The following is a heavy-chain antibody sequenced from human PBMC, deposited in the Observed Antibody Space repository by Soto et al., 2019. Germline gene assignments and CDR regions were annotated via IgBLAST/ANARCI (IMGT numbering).Heavy chain of an antibody. CDR1: GFTYSYYA. J-gene: IGHJ3*01. CDR2: ISGSGSNK. Sequence: EVHLVESGGGLVQPGGSLTLSCAASGFTYSYYAVNWVRQAPGKGLEWVSHISGSGSNKYYADSVEGRFTISRDDAKNSLYRHMSSLRAEDSAIWFCARGVRPYAFDLWGQGTMGAVSS. CDR3: ARGVRPYAFDL. V-gene: IGHV3-48*03.